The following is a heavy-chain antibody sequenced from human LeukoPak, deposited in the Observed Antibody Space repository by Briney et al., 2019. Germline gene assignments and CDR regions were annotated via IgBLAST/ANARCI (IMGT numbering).Heavy chain of an antibody. D-gene: IGHD5-24*01. V-gene: IGHV4-34*01. Sequence: PSETLSLTCAVYGGSFSGYYWSWIRQPPGKGLEWIGEINHSGSTNYNPSLKSRVTISVDTSKNQFSLKLSSVTAADTAVYYCARGGRGWLQRKLNYWGQGTPVTVSS. CDR1: GGSFSGYY. J-gene: IGHJ4*02. CDR3: ARGGRGWLQRKLNY. CDR2: INHSGST.